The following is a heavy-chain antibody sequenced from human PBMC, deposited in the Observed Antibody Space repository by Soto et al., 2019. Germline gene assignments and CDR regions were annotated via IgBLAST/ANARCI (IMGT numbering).Heavy chain of an antibody. CDR2: ISGSGGST. D-gene: IGHD3-10*01. J-gene: IGHJ6*02. CDR3: AKDGLTMVRGVSLKEQRLYYYYGMDV. CDR1: GFTFSSYA. V-gene: IGHV3-23*01. Sequence: GGSLRLSCAASGFTFSSYAMSWVRQAPGKGLEWVSAISGSGGSTYYADSVKGRFTISRDNSKNTLYLQMNSLRAEDTAVYYCAKDGLTMVRGVSLKEQRLYYYYGMDVWGQGTTVTVSS.